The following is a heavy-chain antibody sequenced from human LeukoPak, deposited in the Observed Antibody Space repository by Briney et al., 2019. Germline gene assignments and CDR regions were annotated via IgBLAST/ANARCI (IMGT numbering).Heavy chain of an antibody. J-gene: IGHJ5*02. CDR2: NNSIGGGT. CDR1: GYTFTSYY. Sequence: GASVKVSCKTSGYTFTSYYMHWVRHAPGQGLEWMEINNSIGGGTRHVQKFQGKVTMTRDTSTSTVYMELRSLRSGDTAVYYCARGDYDYGWGSAWGQGTLVTVSS. CDR3: ARGDYDYGWGSA. D-gene: IGHD3-16*01. V-gene: IGHV1-46*03.